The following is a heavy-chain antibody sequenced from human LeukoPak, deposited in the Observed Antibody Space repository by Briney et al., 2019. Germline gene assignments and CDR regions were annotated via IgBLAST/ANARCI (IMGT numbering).Heavy chain of an antibody. CDR3: ARAGRLRYFDWFKGVGY. D-gene: IGHD3-9*01. CDR1: GGSISSGDYY. CDR2: IYYSGST. Sequence: PSETLSLTCTVSGGSISSGDYYWSWIRQPPGKGLEWIGYIYYSGSTFYNPSLKSRVTISVDTSKNQFSLKLSSVTAADTAVYYCARAGRLRYFDWFKGVGYWGQGTLVTVSS. J-gene: IGHJ4*02. V-gene: IGHV4-30-4*01.